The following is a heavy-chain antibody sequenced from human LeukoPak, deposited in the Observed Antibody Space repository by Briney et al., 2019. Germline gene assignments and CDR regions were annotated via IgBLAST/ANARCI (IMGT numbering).Heavy chain of an antibody. CDR3: ARHEDYYDSSGYYSVGAFDI. V-gene: IGHV4-59*08. CDR1: GGSFSGYY. CDR2: IYYSGST. Sequence: PSETLSLTCAVYGGSFSGYYWSWLRQPPGTGLEWIGYIYYSGSTNYNPSLKSRVTISVDTSKNQFSLKLSSVTAADTAVYYCARHEDYYDSSGYYSVGAFDIWGQGTMVTVSS. D-gene: IGHD3-22*01. J-gene: IGHJ3*02.